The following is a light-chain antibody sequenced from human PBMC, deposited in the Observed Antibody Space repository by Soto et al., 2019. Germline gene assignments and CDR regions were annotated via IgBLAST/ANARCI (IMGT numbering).Light chain of an antibody. V-gene: IGKV1-5*03. CDR3: QQYSSYVT. CDR1: ESITKC. CDR2: KAT. Sequence: DIQLTQSPSTVPASVGVRVTITCRAAESITKCLAWYQQKPGKAPKLLIHKATTLQNGVPPRFSGSGFGTEFTLTIYGLQPDDFATYFCQQYSSYVTFGGGTKVEIK. J-gene: IGKJ4*01.